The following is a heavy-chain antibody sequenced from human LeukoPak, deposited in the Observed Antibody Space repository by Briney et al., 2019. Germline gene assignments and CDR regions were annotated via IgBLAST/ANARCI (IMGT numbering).Heavy chain of an antibody. V-gene: IGHV4-4*07. Sequence: PSETLSLTCTVSGASTSSYYWSWIRQPPGKGLEWIGRIYTSGIISGNTNYNPSLKSRVTMSVDTPKNQFSLKLTSVTAADTAVYYCARDRYYYDTSGYYSTFDTWGQGTMVTVSS. CDR1: GASTSSYY. J-gene: IGHJ3*02. D-gene: IGHD3-22*01. CDR2: IYTSGIISGNT. CDR3: ARDRYYYDTSGYYSTFDT.